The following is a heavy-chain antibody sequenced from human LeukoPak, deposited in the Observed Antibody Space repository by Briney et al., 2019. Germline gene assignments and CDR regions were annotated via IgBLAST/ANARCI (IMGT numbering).Heavy chain of an antibody. CDR3: ARGSRYGDYPYYCDF. J-gene: IGHJ4*02. V-gene: IGHV3-30*02. CDR1: RFTFGSYG. CDR2: VRYDGNNP. Sequence: PGGSLRLSCAASRFTFGSYGMHWVRQAPGKGLDWVAFVRYDGNNPYYSASVKGRFTISRDNSKNTVLLQMNNLRLEDAAVYYCARGSRYGDYPYYCDFWGQGTLVTVSS. D-gene: IGHD4-17*01.